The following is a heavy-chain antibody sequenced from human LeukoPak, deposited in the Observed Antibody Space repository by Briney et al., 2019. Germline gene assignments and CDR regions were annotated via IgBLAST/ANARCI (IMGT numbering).Heavy chain of an antibody. D-gene: IGHD4-17*01. CDR3: ARGTVTSPFDY. Sequence: PSETLSLTCAVSGGSISSSNWWSWVRQPPGKGLEWIGEIYHSGSTNYNPSLKSRVTMSVDTSKNQFSLKLSSVTAADTAVYYCARGTVTSPFDYWGQGTLVTVSS. CDR1: GGSISSSNW. V-gene: IGHV4-4*02. CDR2: IYHSGST. J-gene: IGHJ4*02.